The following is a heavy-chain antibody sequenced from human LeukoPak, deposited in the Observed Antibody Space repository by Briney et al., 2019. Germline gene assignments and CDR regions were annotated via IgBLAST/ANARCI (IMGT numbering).Heavy chain of an antibody. V-gene: IGHV3-7*01. J-gene: IGHJ4*02. CDR1: GFTFSTYW. Sequence: GGSLRLSCAASGFTFSTYWMNWVRQAPGKRLEWVANIKQDGSEKYYVDSVKGRFTISRDNAKNSLYLQMNSLRAEDTAVYYCARDCGRNLCYYFDYWGQGTLVTVSS. CDR3: ARDCGRNLCYYFDY. D-gene: IGHD2/OR15-2a*01. CDR2: IKQDGSEK.